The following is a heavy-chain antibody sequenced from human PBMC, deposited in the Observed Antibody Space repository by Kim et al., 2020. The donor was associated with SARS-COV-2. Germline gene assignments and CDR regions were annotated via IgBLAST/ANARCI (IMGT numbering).Heavy chain of an antibody. Sequence: GGSLRLSCAASGLTFRSSWMHWVRQVPGKGLVWVSRINGDGSSTAYADSVKGRFTISRDNAKSTLFLQMNSLRAEDTAIYYCVRDSGYNYGPFDYWGQGTLVTVSS. CDR3: VRDSGYNYGPFDY. D-gene: IGHD5-18*01. V-gene: IGHV3-74*01. CDR2: INGDGSST. CDR1: GLTFRSSW. J-gene: IGHJ4*02.